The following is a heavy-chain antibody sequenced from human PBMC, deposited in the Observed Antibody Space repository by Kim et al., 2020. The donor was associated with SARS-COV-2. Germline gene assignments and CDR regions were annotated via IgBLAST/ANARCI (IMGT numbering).Heavy chain of an antibody. J-gene: IGHJ4*02. Sequence: GGSLRLSCAASGFTFSSYNMNWVRQAPGKGLEWVSYISSSSSTIYYADSVKGRFTISRDNAKNSLYLQMNSLRDEDTAVYYCARGPIAVAGTGGGYWGQGPLVTVSS. CDR2: ISSSSSTI. CDR3: ARGPIAVAGTGGGY. V-gene: IGHV3-48*02. D-gene: IGHD6-13*01. CDR1: GFTFSSYN.